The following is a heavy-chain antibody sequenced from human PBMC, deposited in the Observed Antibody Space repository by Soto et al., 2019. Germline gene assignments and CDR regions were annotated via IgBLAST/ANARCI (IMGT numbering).Heavy chain of an antibody. CDR1: GFTFSSYS. V-gene: IGHV3-21*01. Sequence: GGSLRLSCAASGFTFSSYSMNWVRQAPGKGLEWVSSISTSGTSIVYADSVRGRFSISRDNTNNSLYLQMNSLRAEDTAVYYCARHHFGSSSDYWGHGTLVTVSS. CDR3: ARHHFGSSSDY. D-gene: IGHD3-10*01. CDR2: ISTSGTSI. J-gene: IGHJ4*01.